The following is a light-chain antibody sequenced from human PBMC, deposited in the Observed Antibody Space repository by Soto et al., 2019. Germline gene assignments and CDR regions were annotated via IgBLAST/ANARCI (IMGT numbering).Light chain of an antibody. J-gene: IGLJ1*01. Sequence: QSVLXQPRSVSGSPGQSVAISCTGTSSDVGGYDYVSWYQQHPGKAPNVIIFDVSKRPSGVPDRFSGSKSGNTASLTISGLQAEDEADYYCCSYAGGPYVFGTGTKVTVL. CDR3: CSYAGGPYV. V-gene: IGLV2-11*01. CDR1: SSDVGGYDY. CDR2: DVS.